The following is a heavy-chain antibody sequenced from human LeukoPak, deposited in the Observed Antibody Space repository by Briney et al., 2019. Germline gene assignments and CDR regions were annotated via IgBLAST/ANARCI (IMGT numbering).Heavy chain of an antibody. CDR2: ISGSGGST. D-gene: IGHD6-19*01. J-gene: IGHJ4*02. V-gene: IGHV3-23*01. Sequence: GGSLRLSCAASGFTFNSYAMSWVRQAPGKGLEWVSAISGSGGSTYYADSVKGRFTISRDNSKNTLYLQMNSLRAEDTAVYYCAKDPPSGIAVAGSSIRPDYWGQGTLVTVSS. CDR3: AKDPPSGIAVAGSSIRPDY. CDR1: GFTFNSYA.